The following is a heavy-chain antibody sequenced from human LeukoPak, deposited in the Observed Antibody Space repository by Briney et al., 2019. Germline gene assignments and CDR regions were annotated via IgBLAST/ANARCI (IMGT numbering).Heavy chain of an antibody. CDR3: ARDRLEGGETFDS. D-gene: IGHD1-1*01. Sequence: GGSLRFSCAASGFSFRSYSMDWVRQAPGKGLEWVSSITGSSSYISYADTVKGRFTISRDNAENSLFLQMNSLRPDDPAVYFCARDRLEGGETFDSWGQGTLVTVSS. CDR2: ITGSSSYI. J-gene: IGHJ4*02. V-gene: IGHV3-21*01. CDR1: GFSFRSYS.